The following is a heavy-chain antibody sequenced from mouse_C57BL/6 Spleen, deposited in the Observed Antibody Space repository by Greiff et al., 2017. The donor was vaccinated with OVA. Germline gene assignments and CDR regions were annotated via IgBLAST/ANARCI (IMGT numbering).Heavy chain of an antibody. J-gene: IGHJ2*01. CDR3: ARSTVVPFDY. CDR1: GYTFTSYW. V-gene: IGHV1-64*01. CDR2: IHPNSGST. D-gene: IGHD1-1*01. Sequence: QVQLQQPGAELVKPGASVKLSCKASGYTFTSYWMHWVKQRPGQGLEWIGMIHPNSGSTYYNEKFKSKATLTVDKSSSTAYMQLSILTSEDSAVYYCARSTVVPFDYWGQGTTLTVAS.